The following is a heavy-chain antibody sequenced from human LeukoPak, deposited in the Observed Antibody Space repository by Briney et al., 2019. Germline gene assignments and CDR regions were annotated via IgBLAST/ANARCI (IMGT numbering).Heavy chain of an antibody. CDR2: INHSGST. J-gene: IGHJ4*02. Sequence: GSLRLSCAASGFTVSSNYMSWIRQPPGKGLEWIGEINHSGSTNYNPSLKSRVTISVNTSKNQFSLKLSSVTAADTAVYYCARGRSVWGSYRYDYWGQGTLVTVSS. D-gene: IGHD3-16*02. CDR3: ARGRSVWGSYRYDY. V-gene: IGHV4-34*01. CDR1: GFTVSSNY.